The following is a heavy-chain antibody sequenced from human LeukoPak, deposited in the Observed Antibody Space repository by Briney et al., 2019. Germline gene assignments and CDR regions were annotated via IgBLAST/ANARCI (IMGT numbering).Heavy chain of an antibody. D-gene: IGHD6-13*01. CDR2: TYYRSKWYN. CDR3: AREEAAAGTWYFQH. CDR1: GDSFSSNSAA. Sequence: SQTLSLTCAISGDSFSSNSAAWIWIRQAPSRGLEWLGRTYYRSKWYNDYAVSVKSRITINPDTSKNQYSMQLNAVTPEDTAVYYCAREEAAAGTWYFQHWGQGTLVTVSS. V-gene: IGHV6-1*01. J-gene: IGHJ1*01.